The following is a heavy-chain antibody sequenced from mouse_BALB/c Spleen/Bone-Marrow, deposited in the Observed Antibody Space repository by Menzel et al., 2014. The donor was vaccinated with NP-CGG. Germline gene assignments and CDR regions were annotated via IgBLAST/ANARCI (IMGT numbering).Heavy chain of an antibody. D-gene: IGHD2-3*01. CDR3: ARGSMILNYSDY. J-gene: IGHJ2*01. CDR2: IAPYDRET. Sequence: QVQLQQSGAELVRPGASVKLSCKASGYTFTSYWMYWVKQRPEQGLEWVGRIAPYDRETHYNQKFKDKAILTVDKSSSTAYMQLSSLTSEDSAVYYCARGSMILNYSDYWGQGTTLTVSS. CDR1: GYTFTSYW. V-gene: IGHV1-74*01.